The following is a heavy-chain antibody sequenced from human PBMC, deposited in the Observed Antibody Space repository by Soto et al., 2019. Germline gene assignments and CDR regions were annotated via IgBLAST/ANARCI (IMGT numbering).Heavy chain of an antibody. Sequence: SETLSLTCTVSGGSSSSGDYYWIWIRQHPGKGLEWIGYIYYSGSTYYNPSLKSRVTISVDTSKNQFSLKLSSVTAADTAVYYCARWWSGSRQGFDPWGQGTLVTVSS. J-gene: IGHJ5*02. V-gene: IGHV4-31*03. CDR3: ARWWSGSRQGFDP. CDR1: GGSSSSGDYY. D-gene: IGHD3-3*01. CDR2: IYYSGST.